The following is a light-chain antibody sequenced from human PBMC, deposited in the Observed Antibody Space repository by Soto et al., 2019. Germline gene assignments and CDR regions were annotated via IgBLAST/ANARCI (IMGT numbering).Light chain of an antibody. CDR3: QQYNNWPPET. Sequence: EIVMTQSPATLPVSPGERATVAXRASRSFSHNFAWYQQPPGXXTRLXXXGEXTRATGIPARFSGSGSGREFTLTISSLQSEHFAFYYCQQYNNWPPETVGQGTKVDIK. J-gene: IGKJ1*01. V-gene: IGKV3-15*01. CDR1: RSFSHN. CDR2: GEX.